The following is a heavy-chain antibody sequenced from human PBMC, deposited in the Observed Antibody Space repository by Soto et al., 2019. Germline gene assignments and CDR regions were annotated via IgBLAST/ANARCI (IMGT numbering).Heavy chain of an antibody. V-gene: IGHV1-18*01. Sequence: ASVKVSCKASGYTFTSDGISWVRQAPGQGLEWMGWISAYNGNTNYAQKLQGRVTMTTDTSTSTAYMELRSLRSDDTAVYYCARVYCSSTSCYSYYGMDVWGQGTTVTVSS. D-gene: IGHD2-2*01. CDR1: GYTFTSDG. J-gene: IGHJ6*02. CDR2: ISAYNGNT. CDR3: ARVYCSSTSCYSYYGMDV.